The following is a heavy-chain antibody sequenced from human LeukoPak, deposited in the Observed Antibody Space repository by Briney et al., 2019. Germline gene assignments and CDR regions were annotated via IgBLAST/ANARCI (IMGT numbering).Heavy chain of an antibody. J-gene: IGHJ4*02. D-gene: IGHD6-6*01. V-gene: IGHV3-23*01. CDR3: AKALEQYSSSTGPFDY. CDR2: ISGSGGST. Sequence: GGSLRLSCAASGFTFSSYAMSWVRQAPGKGLEGVSAISGSGGSTYYADSVKGRFTISRDNSKNTLYLQMNSLRAEDTAVYYCAKALEQYSSSTGPFDYWGQGTLVTVSS. CDR1: GFTFSSYA.